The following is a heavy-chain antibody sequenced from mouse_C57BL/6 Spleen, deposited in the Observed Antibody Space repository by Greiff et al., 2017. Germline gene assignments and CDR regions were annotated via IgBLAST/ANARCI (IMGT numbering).Heavy chain of an antibody. J-gene: IGHJ4*01. D-gene: IGHD2-3*01. CDR3: AKNSVDGYLYYYAMDY. V-gene: IGHV2-5*01. Sequence: QVQLQQSGPGLVQPSQSLSITCTVSGFSLTSYGVHWVRQSPGKGLEWLGVIWRGGSTNYNAAFMSRLSITKDNSKSQVYFKMNSLQADDTAIYYYAKNSVDGYLYYYAMDYWGQGTSVTVSS. CDR2: IWRGGST. CDR1: GFSLTSYG.